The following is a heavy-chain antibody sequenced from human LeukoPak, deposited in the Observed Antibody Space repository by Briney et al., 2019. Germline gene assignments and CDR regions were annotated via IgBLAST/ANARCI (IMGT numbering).Heavy chain of an antibody. D-gene: IGHD6-13*01. Sequence: PSGTLSLTCAVSGGSISSSNWWSWVRQPPGKGLEWIGEIYHSGSTNYNPSLKSRVTISVDKSKNQFSLKLSSVTAADTAVYYCARDSRIAAAGTGAYYFDYWGQGTLVTVSS. V-gene: IGHV4-4*02. CDR3: ARDSRIAAAGTGAYYFDY. CDR2: IYHSGST. CDR1: GGSISSSNW. J-gene: IGHJ4*02.